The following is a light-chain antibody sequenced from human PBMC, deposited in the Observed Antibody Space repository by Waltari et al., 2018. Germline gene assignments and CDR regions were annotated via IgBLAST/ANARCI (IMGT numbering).Light chain of an antibody. J-gene: IGKJ5*01. CDR3: QQRSNWPPPIT. Sequence: ELVLTQSPATLSLSPGERAPLPCRASQSVSSYLAWYQQKPGQAPRLLIYDASNRATGIPARFSGSGSGTDFTLTISSLEPEDFAVYYCQQRSNWPPPITFGQGTRLEIK. CDR1: QSVSSY. CDR2: DAS. V-gene: IGKV3-11*01.